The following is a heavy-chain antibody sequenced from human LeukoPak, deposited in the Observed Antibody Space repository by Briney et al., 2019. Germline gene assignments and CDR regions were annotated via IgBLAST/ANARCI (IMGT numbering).Heavy chain of an antibody. CDR3: ARDKNSGTYCDY. J-gene: IGHJ4*02. CDR2: IYYSGST. D-gene: IGHD1-26*01. Sequence: SETLSLTCTVSSDSISSYYWSWIRQSPGKGLEWIGYIYYSGSTNYNPSLKSRVTISVDTSKNQFSLKLSSVTAADTAVYYCARDKNSGTYCDYWGQGTLVTVSS. V-gene: IGHV4-59*01. CDR1: SDSISSYY.